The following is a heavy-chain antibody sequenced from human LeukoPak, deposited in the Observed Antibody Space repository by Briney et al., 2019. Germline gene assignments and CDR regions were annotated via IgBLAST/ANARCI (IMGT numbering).Heavy chain of an antibody. D-gene: IGHD2-2*01. CDR2: IYYSGST. Sequence: SATLSLTCTVSGGSISSYYWSWIRQPPGKGLEWIWYIYYSGSTNYNPSLKSRVTISVDTSKNQFSLKLSSVTAADTAVYYCARGYCSSTSCYRFDYWGQGTLVTVSS. CDR1: GGSISSYY. CDR3: ARGYCSSTSCYRFDY. V-gene: IGHV4-59*08. J-gene: IGHJ4*02.